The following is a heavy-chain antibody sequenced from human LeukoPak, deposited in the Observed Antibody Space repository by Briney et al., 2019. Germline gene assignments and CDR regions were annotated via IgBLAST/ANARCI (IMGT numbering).Heavy chain of an antibody. CDR2: INHSGST. V-gene: IGHV4-34*01. J-gene: IGHJ3*02. CDR3: ARGGGFRELRYFDWLLPHAFDI. D-gene: IGHD3-9*01. CDR1: GGSFSGYY. Sequence: ETLSLTCAVYGGSFSGYYWSWIRQPPGKGLEWIGEINHSGSTNYNPSLKSRVTISVDTSKNQFSLKLSSVTAADTAVYYCARGGGFRELRYFDWLLPHAFDIWGQGTMVTVSS.